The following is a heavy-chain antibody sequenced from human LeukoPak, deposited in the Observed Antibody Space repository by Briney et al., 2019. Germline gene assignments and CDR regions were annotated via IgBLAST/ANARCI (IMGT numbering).Heavy chain of an antibody. CDR2: IIPMSGTV. V-gene: IGHV1-69*13. CDR3: ARSPPYGDYGPYYYYYYMDV. D-gene: IGHD4-17*01. Sequence: ASVKVSCKASGGTFSTFGISWVRQAPGQGLEWMGGIIPMSGTVNNAQKFQGRVTITADESTSTAYMELSSLRSEDTAVYYCARSPPYGDYGPYYYYYYMDVWGKGTTVTISS. J-gene: IGHJ6*03. CDR1: GGTFSTFG.